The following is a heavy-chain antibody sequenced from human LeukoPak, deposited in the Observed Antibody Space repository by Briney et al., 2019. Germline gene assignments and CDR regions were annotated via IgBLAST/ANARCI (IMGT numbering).Heavy chain of an antibody. D-gene: IGHD2-15*01. CDR2: INAADSDT. J-gene: IGHJ4*02. V-gene: IGHV5-51*01. Sequence: GESLKISCKGSGYSFSSYWIGWVRQMPGKGLEWMGLINAADSDTRYSPSFQGQVLISVDKSISTAYLQWGNLKATDTALYYCARLPCTGGSCSKTFYYWGQGTLVTVYS. CDR1: GYSFSSYW. CDR3: ARLPCTGGSCSKTFYY.